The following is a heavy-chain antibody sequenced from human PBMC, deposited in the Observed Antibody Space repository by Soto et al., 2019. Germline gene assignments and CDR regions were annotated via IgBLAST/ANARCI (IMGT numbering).Heavy chain of an antibody. J-gene: IGHJ6*02. CDR1: GFAFMSYT. D-gene: IGHD3-10*01. Sequence: GGSLRLSCAASGFAFMSYTMNWVRQPPGKGLEWVSSMTSSGQYIYHADSVKGRFTISRDNAKNSLYLQMNSLRAEDTAVYYCARDAPYYYGSGTQRDYYYGMDVWGQGTTVTVSS. CDR3: ARDAPYYYGSGTQRDYYYGMDV. V-gene: IGHV3-21*01. CDR2: MTSSGQYI.